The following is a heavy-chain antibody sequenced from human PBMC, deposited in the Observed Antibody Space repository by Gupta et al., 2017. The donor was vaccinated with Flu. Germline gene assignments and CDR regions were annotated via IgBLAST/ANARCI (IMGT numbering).Heavy chain of an antibody. Sequence: EMQLVESGGGLVQPGGSLRLSCAASGCTFSRSYLQWVRQAPGKGLVWVSRINPDGSSTTYAESVKGRFTISRDNAKNTLYLQMNSLGDDDTAVYYCATVTSGCWGQGTLVTVSS. CDR2: INPDGSST. J-gene: IGHJ4*02. V-gene: IGHV3-74*03. CDR3: ATVTSGC. CDR1: GCTFSRSY. D-gene: IGHD4-17*01.